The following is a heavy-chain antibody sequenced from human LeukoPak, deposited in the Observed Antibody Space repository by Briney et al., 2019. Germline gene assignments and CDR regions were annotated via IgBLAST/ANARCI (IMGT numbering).Heavy chain of an antibody. CDR3: ARDSGYISDY. J-gene: IGHJ4*02. CDR2: ISPNGGST. D-gene: IGHD5-12*01. Sequence: GGSLRLSCSASGFTFSSCAMHWVRQAPGKGLEYVSAISPNGGSTYYADSVKGRFTISRDNSKNTLYLQMNSLRAEDTAVYYCARDSGYISDYWGQGTLVTVSS. CDR1: GFTFSSCA. V-gene: IGHV3-64*04.